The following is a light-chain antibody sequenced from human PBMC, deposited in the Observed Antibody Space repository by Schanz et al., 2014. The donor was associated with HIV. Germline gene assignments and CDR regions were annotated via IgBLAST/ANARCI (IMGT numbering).Light chain of an antibody. V-gene: IGKV3-11*01. Sequence: EIVLTQSPGTLSLSPGERATLSWRARQKVNSDFPWYQQNPAHPPRLLIYDTFRRATGVPDRFSGSGSGTDFTLTISSLQPEDFATYYCQQLNDYPITFGQGTRLEMK. CDR3: QQLNDYPIT. CDR1: QKVNSD. J-gene: IGKJ5*01. CDR2: DTF.